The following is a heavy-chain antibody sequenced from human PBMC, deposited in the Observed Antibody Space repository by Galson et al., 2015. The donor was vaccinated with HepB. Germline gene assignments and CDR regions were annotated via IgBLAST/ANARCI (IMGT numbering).Heavy chain of an antibody. CDR2: IIPIFDVG. Sequence: SVKVSCKASGDTFNSYSINWVRQAPGQGLEWMGGIIPIFDVGNYAQKFQGRVTMATDTSTNTAYMELTSLRSDDTAVYYCARDRSSSSLWGQGTLVTVSS. J-gene: IGHJ4*02. D-gene: IGHD6-6*01. CDR1: GDTFNSYS. V-gene: IGHV1-69*10. CDR3: ARDRSSSSL.